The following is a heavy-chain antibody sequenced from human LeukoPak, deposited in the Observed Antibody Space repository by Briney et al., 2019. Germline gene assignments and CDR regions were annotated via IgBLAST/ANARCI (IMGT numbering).Heavy chain of an antibody. CDR3: ARDGHYDILTGYFQD. J-gene: IGHJ1*01. CDR2: ISSSSSYI. CDR1: GFTFSSYA. D-gene: IGHD3-9*01. Sequence: GGSPRLSCAASGFTFSSYAMSWVRQAPGKGLEWVSSISSSSSYIYYADSVKGRFTISRDNAKNSLYLQMNSLRAEDTAVYYCARDGHYDILTGYFQDWGQGTLVTVSS. V-gene: IGHV3-21*04.